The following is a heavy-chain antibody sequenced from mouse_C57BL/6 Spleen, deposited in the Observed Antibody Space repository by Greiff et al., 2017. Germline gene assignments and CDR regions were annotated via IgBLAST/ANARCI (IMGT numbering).Heavy chain of an antibody. V-gene: IGHV5-17*01. J-gene: IGHJ4*01. D-gene: IGHD1-1*01. CDR3: AKTYGRAMDY. Sequence: EVHLVESGGGLVKPGGSLKLSCAASGFTFSDYGMHWVRQAPEKGLEWVAYISSGSSTIYYADKVKGRFTISRDNAKNTLFLQMTSLRSEDTAMYYCAKTYGRAMDYWGQGTSVTVSS. CDR2: ISSGSSTI. CDR1: GFTFSDYG.